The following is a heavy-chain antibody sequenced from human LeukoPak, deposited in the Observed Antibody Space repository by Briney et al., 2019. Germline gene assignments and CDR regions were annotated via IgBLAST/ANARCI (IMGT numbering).Heavy chain of an antibody. D-gene: IGHD3-3*01. V-gene: IGHV3-7*01. CDR2: IKQDGSKT. CDR3: ARDFWGAYRVDYFDY. J-gene: IGHJ4*02. CDR1: GIALSAYG. Sequence: GGSLRLSCAASGIALSAYGMHWVRRAPGKGLEWVANIKQDGSKTYYVDSVRGRFTISRDNAKKSLYLQMNSLRAEDTAVYYCARDFWGAYRVDYFDYWGQGILVTVSS.